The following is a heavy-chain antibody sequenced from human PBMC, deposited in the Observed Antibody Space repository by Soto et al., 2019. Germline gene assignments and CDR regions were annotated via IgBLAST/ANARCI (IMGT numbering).Heavy chain of an antibody. Sequence: VQVVESGGGLVQPGGSLRLSCEVSGFDFSGFWMNWVRQAPGKGLEWVANINQGGSEKNFVDSVKGRFTISRDNAKNSLYLQMNSLRAEDTAVYYCARGGRDLDYWGQGTLVTVSS. D-gene: IGHD2-21*02. J-gene: IGHJ4*02. CDR2: INQGGSEK. V-gene: IGHV3-7*04. CDR1: GFDFSGFW. CDR3: ARGGRDLDY.